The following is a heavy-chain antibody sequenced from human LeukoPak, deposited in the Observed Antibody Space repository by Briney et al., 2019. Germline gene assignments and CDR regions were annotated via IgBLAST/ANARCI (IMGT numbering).Heavy chain of an antibody. CDR2: INHRGGT. D-gene: IGHD4-23*01. J-gene: IGHJ4*02. CDR1: GGSFIGYH. CDR3: ARDPTTEETVPYYFDD. Sequence: SETLSLTCAVSGGSFIGYHWNWIRQSPGKGLECIAEINHRGGTNYNPSLKSRVTISIDTSKNQFSLNLKSVTAADTAVYYCARDPTTEETVPYYFDDWGQGTLVTVSS. V-gene: IGHV4-34*01.